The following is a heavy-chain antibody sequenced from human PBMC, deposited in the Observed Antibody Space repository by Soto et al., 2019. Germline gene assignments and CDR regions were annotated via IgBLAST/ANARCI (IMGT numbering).Heavy chain of an antibody. V-gene: IGHV3-43*01. J-gene: IGHJ4*02. D-gene: IGHD1-26*01. CDR3: AKDEGGSPDY. Sequence: EVQLVESGGVVVQPGGSLRLSCAASGFTFDDYTMHWVRQAPGKGLEWVSLISWDGGSTYYADSVKGRLTSSRDNMKGALYLQMNSLRTEDTALDYCAKDEGGSPDYWGQGTLVTVSS. CDR2: ISWDGGST. CDR1: GFTFDDYT.